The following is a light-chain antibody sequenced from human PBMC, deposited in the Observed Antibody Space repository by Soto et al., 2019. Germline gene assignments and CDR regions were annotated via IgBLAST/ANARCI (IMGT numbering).Light chain of an antibody. Sequence: EIVLTKSPGTLSLSPGERATLSCRASQSVSSSYLAWYQQKPGQAPRLLIYGASSRATGIPDRFSGSGSGTDFTLTISRLEPEDFAVYYCQQYGSSPWKFGQGTKVDIK. V-gene: IGKV3-20*01. CDR2: GAS. CDR3: QQYGSSPWK. J-gene: IGKJ1*01. CDR1: QSVSSSY.